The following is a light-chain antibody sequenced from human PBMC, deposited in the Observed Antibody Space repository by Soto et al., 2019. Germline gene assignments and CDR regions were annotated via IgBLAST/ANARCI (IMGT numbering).Light chain of an antibody. CDR2: GAS. CDR1: QSVRSN. Sequence: EIVMTQSPATLSVSPGERATLSCRASQSVRSNLAWYQQKPGQAPRLLIYGASTRANGIPARFSGSGSGTEFTLTISSLQSEDFAVYSCQQYNNWPPMAFGQGTKVDI. V-gene: IGKV3-15*01. J-gene: IGKJ1*01. CDR3: QQYNNWPPMA.